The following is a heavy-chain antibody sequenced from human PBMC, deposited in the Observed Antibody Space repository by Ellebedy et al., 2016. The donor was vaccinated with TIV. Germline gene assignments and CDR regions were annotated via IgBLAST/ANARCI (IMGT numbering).Heavy chain of an antibody. J-gene: IGHJ4*02. CDR2: ISSSSSYT. CDR3: ARSRRVVRYYFDY. Sequence: GESLKISXAASGFTFSDYYMSWIRQAPGKGLEWVSYISSSSSYTNYADSVKGRFTISRDNAKNSLYLQMNSLRAEDTAVYYCARSRRVVRYYFDYWGQGTLVTVSS. V-gene: IGHV3-11*06. CDR1: GFTFSDYY. D-gene: IGHD3-22*01.